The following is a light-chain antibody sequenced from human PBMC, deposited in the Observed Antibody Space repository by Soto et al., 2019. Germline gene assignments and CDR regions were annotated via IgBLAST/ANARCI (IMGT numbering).Light chain of an antibody. J-gene: IGKJ1*01. Sequence: EMGLTQSPGTLSLSPGERATLSCRASQRVSSSYLAGYQQKPGQAPRLLIYGASSRATGIPDRFSGSGSGTDFTLTISRLEPEDFAVYYCQQYGSSLRTFGQGTKVEIK. V-gene: IGKV3-20*01. CDR2: GAS. CDR1: QRVSSSY. CDR3: QQYGSSLRT.